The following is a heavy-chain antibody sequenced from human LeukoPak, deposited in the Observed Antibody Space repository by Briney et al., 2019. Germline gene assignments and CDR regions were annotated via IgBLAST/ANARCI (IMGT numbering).Heavy chain of an antibody. V-gene: IGHV3-9*01. CDR3: AKEVTGQLADNNYGMDV. Sequence: PGRSLRLSCAASGFTFDDYAMHWVRQVPGKGLEWVSGISWNSGSIGYADSVKGRFTISRDNAKNSLYLQMNSLRAEDTALYYCAKEVTGQLADNNYGMDVWGQGTTVTVSS. CDR1: GFTFDDYA. D-gene: IGHD6-13*01. J-gene: IGHJ6*01. CDR2: ISWNSGSI.